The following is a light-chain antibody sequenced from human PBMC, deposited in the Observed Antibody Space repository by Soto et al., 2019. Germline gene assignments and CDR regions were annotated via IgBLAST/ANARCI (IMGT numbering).Light chain of an antibody. CDR3: SSYATSGTYL. J-gene: IGLJ1*01. CDR1: SSDVGGYNY. Sequence: QSALTQPASVSGSPGQSITISCTGTSSDVGGYNYVSWYQQHPGKAPKILIYVVTKRPSGVSNRFSGSKSGNTASLTISGLRDGDEADYYCSSYATSGTYLFGTGTKVTVL. CDR2: VVT. V-gene: IGLV2-14*01.